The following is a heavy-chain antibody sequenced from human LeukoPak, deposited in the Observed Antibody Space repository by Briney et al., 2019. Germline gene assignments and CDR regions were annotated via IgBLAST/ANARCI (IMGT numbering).Heavy chain of an antibody. J-gene: IGHJ3*02. CDR3: AKDLRITMVRGAFDI. Sequence: GGSLRLSCAASGFTFSSYAMSWVRQAPGQGLEGVSAISGSGGSTYYADSVKGRFTISRDNSKNTLYLQMNSLRAEDTAVYYCAKDLRITMVRGAFDIWGQGTMVTVSS. CDR1: GFTFSSYA. D-gene: IGHD3-10*01. V-gene: IGHV3-23*01. CDR2: ISGSGGST.